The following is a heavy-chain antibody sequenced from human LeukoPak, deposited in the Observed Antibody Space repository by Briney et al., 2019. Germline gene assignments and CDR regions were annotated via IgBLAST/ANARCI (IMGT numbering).Heavy chain of an antibody. CDR2: INPNSGGT. V-gene: IGHV1-2*02. J-gene: IGHJ1*01. D-gene: IGHD6-19*01. CDR3: ARAQYGSGWNRFQH. CDR1: EYTFIGYY. Sequence: GASVKVSCKASEYTFIGYYLHWVRQAPGQGLEWMGWINPNSGGTNYAQKFQGRVTMTRDTSISTAYMELSRLRSDDTAVYHCARAQYGSGWNRFQHWGQGTLVTVSS.